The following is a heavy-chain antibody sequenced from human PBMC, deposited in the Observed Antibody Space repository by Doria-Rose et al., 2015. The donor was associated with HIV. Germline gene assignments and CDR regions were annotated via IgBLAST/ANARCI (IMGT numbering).Heavy chain of an antibody. Sequence: QVQLQESGAGLVKPSETLSLTCAVFGGSFSGYYWSWIRQPPGKGLEWIGEINHSGSTNYKTSLKSRVTISLDTPRSLCSLKLSSVPAADTAVYYCARGLLRGGWNDVDYYYGMDVWGQGTTVTVSS. D-gene: IGHD1-1*01. J-gene: IGHJ6*02. V-gene: IGHV4-34*01. CDR2: INHSGST. CDR1: GGSFSGYY. CDR3: ARGLLRGGWNDVDYYYGMDV.